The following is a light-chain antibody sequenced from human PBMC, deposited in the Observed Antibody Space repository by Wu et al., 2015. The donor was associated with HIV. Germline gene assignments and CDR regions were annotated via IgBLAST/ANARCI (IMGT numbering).Light chain of an antibody. V-gene: IGKV3-20*01. CDR1: QSVDTSY. CDR3: QQHGSSPWT. J-gene: IGKJ1*01. CDR2: GTS. Sequence: EIVLTQSPGSLSLSPGERATLSCRASQSVDTSYVAWYQQKPGQAPRLLLYGTSNRATDIPDRFSGSGSGTDFTLTISRLEPEDFAVYFCQQHGSSPWTFGQGTKVE.